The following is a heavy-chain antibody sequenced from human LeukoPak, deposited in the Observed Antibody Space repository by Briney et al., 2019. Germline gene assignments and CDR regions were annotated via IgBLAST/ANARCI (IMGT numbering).Heavy chain of an antibody. D-gene: IGHD2-15*01. V-gene: IGHV3-21*04. J-gene: IGHJ4*02. CDR2: ISSSSSYI. Sequence: GGSLRLSCAASGFTFSSYSMNWVRQAPGKGPEWVSSISSSSSYIYYADSVKGRFTISRDNAKNSLYLQMNSLRADDTAMYYCARGYCSGGSCSKFDYWGQGTLVTVSS. CDR3: ARGYCSGGSCSKFDY. CDR1: GFTFSSYS.